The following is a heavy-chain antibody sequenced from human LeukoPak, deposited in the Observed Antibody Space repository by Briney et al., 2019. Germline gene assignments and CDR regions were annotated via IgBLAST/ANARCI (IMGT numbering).Heavy chain of an antibody. CDR1: GFTFSSYS. Sequence: PGGSLRLSCAASGFTFSSYSMNWVRQAPGKGLEWVSSISSSSSYIYYADSVKGRFTISRDNAKNSLYLQMNSLRAEDTAVYYCARDPRNTRIAAAGTDYWGQGTLVTVSS. CDR3: ARDPRNTRIAAAGTDY. CDR2: ISSSSSYI. J-gene: IGHJ4*02. V-gene: IGHV3-21*01. D-gene: IGHD6-13*01.